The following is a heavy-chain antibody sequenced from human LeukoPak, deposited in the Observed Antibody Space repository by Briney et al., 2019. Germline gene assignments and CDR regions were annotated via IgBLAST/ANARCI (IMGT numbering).Heavy chain of an antibody. D-gene: IGHD4-23*01. J-gene: IGHJ4*02. CDR1: GFTFSGYG. V-gene: IGHV3-23*01. CDR3: AKDYHYGGNSFFDS. CDR2: ISGSGRSP. Sequence: GGSLRLSCEASGFTFSGYGMSWVRQAPGQGLEWVSGISGSGRSPYYADSVKGRFTISRDNSKNTLYLQMNSLRAEDTAIYYCAKDYHYGGNSFFDSWGQGTLVTLSS.